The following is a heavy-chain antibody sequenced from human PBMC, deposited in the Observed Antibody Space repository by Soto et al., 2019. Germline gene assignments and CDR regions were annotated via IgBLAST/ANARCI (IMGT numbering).Heavy chain of an antibody. Sequence: EVQLLESGGGLVQPGGSLRLSCAASGFTFSSYAMSWVRQAPGKGLEWVSAISGSGGSTYYADSVKGRFTISRDNSKNTLYLQMNSLRGEDTAVYYCAMNWGVYDFWSGYFYGMDVWGQGTTVTVSS. J-gene: IGHJ6*02. V-gene: IGHV3-23*01. D-gene: IGHD3-3*01. CDR2: ISGSGGST. CDR1: GFTFSSYA. CDR3: AMNWGVYDFWSGYFYGMDV.